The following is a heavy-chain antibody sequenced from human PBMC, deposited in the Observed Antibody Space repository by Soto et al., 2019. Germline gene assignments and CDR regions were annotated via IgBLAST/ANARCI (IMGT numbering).Heavy chain of an antibody. Sequence: QVQLVQSGAEVKKPGASVKVSCKASGDTFTDYYIHWVRQAPGQGLEWMGTVNPSGGHTTYAQHFLCRMPXTWXXSXGTLYMELTSLTSEDTAVYYCARGGHVVVVTAALDYWGQGTLVTVSS. V-gene: IGHV1-46*01. CDR2: VNPSGGHT. D-gene: IGHD2-21*02. J-gene: IGHJ4*02. CDR3: ARGGHVVVVTAALDY. CDR1: GDTFTDYY.